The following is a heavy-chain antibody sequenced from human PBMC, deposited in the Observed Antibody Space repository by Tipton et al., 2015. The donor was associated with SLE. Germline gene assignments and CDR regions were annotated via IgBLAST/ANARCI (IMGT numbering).Heavy chain of an antibody. J-gene: IGHJ4*02. D-gene: IGHD1-1*01. CDR3: ARTGIYYFDY. Sequence: TLSHTCTVSGGSISSGDYYWSWIRQPPGKGLEWIGSIYYSGSTNYNPSLKSRVTISVDTSKNQFSLKLSSVTAADTAVYYCARTGIYYFDYWGQGTLVTVSS. V-gene: IGHV4-61*08. CDR2: IYYSGST. CDR1: GGSISSGDYY.